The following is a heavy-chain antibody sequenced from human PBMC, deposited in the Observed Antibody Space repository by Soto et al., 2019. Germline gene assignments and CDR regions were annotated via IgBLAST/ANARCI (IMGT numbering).Heavy chain of an antibody. Sequence: PVGSMRLSCAASGFNFRSYSMSWVRQNTGKGLEWVSAISGSGGSTYYADSVKGRFTISRDNSKNTLYLQMNSLRAEDTAVYYCAKAQRPYYYDSSGSIQAPLDPWGQGTLVTVSS. CDR3: AKAQRPYYYDSSGSIQAPLDP. CDR2: ISGSGGST. V-gene: IGHV3-23*01. CDR1: GFNFRSYS. D-gene: IGHD3-22*01. J-gene: IGHJ5*02.